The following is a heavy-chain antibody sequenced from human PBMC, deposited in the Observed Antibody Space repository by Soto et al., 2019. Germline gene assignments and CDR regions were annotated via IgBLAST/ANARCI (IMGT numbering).Heavy chain of an antibody. CDR3: ARHTSNFRYYYYAMDV. J-gene: IGHJ6*02. V-gene: IGHV5-51*01. CDR1: GYTFTDYW. Sequence: GETLKISCKGSGYTFTDYWIGWVRQLPGKGLEWMGIIYPGDSDTRYSPSFQGHVTITVDKSTSTAYLQWNTLKASDTAMYYCARHTSNFRYYYYAMDVWGQGTTVTVSS. D-gene: IGHD2-2*01. CDR2: IYPGDSDT.